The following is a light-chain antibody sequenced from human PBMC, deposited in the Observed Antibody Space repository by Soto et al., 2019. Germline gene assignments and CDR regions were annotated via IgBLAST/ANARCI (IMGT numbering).Light chain of an antibody. CDR3: SSYTSSSTLEV. J-gene: IGLJ1*01. CDR1: SSDFGGYNY. CDR2: DVS. V-gene: IGLV2-14*01. Sequence: QSVLTQPASVSGSPGQSTTISCTGTSSDFGGYNYVSWYQQHPGKAPKLMIYDVSNRPSGVSNRFSGSKSGNTASLTISGLQAEDEADYYCSSYTSSSTLEVFGTGTKVTVL.